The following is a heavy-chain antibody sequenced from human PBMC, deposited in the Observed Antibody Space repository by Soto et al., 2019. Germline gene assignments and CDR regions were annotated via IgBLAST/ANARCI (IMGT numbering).Heavy chain of an antibody. D-gene: IGHD4-17*01. V-gene: IGHV1-69*12. CDR3: ATRGGDYGDYWDPYWYFDL. J-gene: IGHJ2*01. Sequence: QVQLVQSGAEVKKPGSSVKVSCKASGGTFSSYAISWVRQAPGQGLEWMGGIIPIFGTANYAQKFQGRVTITADESTSTAYMDLSSLRSEDTAVYYCATRGGDYGDYWDPYWYFDLWGRGTLVTVSS. CDR2: IIPIFGTA. CDR1: GGTFSSYA.